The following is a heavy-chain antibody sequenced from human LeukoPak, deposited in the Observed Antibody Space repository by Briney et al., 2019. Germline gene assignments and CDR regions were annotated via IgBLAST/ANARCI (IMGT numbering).Heavy chain of an antibody. CDR2: INVDGTAE. D-gene: IGHD1-26*01. CDR1: GFSFSTIY. J-gene: IGHJ3*02. V-gene: IGHV3-7*03. Sequence: PGGSLRLSCAASGFSFSTIYMSWVRQTPGQGQEWVANINVDGTAEYYVDSVKGRFTISRDNAKNSLYLQMNSLRAEDTAVYYCARDPYRFAFDIWGQGTVVLVSS. CDR3: ARDPYRFAFDI.